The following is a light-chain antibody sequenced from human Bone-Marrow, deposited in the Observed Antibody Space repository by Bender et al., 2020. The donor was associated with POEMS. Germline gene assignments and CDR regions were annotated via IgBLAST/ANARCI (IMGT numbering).Light chain of an antibody. V-gene: IGLV1-40*01. CDR1: ISNIGAGFG. J-gene: IGLJ3*02. CDR2: ANI. Sequence: QSVLTQPPSVSGAPGQRVTISCTGSISNIGAGFGVNWYQHLPGTAPKLLIYANINRPSEIPDRFSGSKSGNTASLTISGLQAEDEAVYYCSSYTRMVNLVFGGGTKLTV. CDR3: SSYTRMVNLV.